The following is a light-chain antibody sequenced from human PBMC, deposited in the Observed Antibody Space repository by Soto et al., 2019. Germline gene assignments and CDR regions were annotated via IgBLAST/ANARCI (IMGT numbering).Light chain of an antibody. CDR3: QKSYSTPIT. CDR1: QSISSY. J-gene: IGKJ5*01. Sequence: DIQITQSPSSLSASVGERVTRTCRASQSISSYLNWYQQKPGKAPKLLIYAASSLQSGVPSRFSGSGSGTDFTLTISSLQPEDFATYYCQKSYSTPITFGQGTRLEIK. V-gene: IGKV1-39*01. CDR2: AAS.